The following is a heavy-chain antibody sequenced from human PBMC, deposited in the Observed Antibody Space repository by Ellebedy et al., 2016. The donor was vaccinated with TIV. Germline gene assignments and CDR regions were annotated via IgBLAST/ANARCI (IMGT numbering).Heavy chain of an antibody. CDR1: GYTFTTYA. D-gene: IGHD3-3*01. V-gene: IGHV1-3*01. CDR3: ARGLSRRWMEGFY. J-gene: IGHJ4*02. CDR2: INAGNGDT. Sequence: AASVKVSCKASGYTFTTYAMHWVRQAPGQRLEWMGWINAGNGDTKHSQKFQGRVTITRDTSASTDYMELSSLRSEDTAVYYCARGLSRRWMEGFYWGQGTLVTVSS.